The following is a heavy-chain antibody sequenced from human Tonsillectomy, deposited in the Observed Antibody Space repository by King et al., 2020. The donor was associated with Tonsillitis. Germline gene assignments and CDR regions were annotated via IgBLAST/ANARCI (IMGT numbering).Heavy chain of an antibody. Sequence: QLVQSGAEVKKPGESLRISCKGSGYYFTSYWISWVRQMPGKGLEWMGKIDPSDSYTKYSPAFQGHVTISADKSISTAYLQWSSLKASDTAMYYCARQPKAYGSENFYSDYWGQGTLVTVSS. V-gene: IGHV5-10-1*03. CDR3: ARQPKAYGSENFYSDY. J-gene: IGHJ4*02. CDR2: IDPSDSYT. CDR1: GYYFTSYW. D-gene: IGHD3-10*01.